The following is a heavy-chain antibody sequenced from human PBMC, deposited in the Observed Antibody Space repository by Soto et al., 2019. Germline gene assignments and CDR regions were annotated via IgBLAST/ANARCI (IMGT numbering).Heavy chain of an antibody. CDR3: TRDYYDSSGYFAFDI. D-gene: IGHD3-22*01. CDR2: IRSKAYGGTT. Sequence: LRLSCTASGFTFGDYAMSWVRQAPGKGLEWVGFIRSKAYGGTTEYAASVKGRFTISRDDSKSIAYLQMNSLKTEDTAVYYCTRDYYDSSGYFAFDIWGQGTMVTVSS. CDR1: GFTFGDYA. V-gene: IGHV3-49*04. J-gene: IGHJ3*02.